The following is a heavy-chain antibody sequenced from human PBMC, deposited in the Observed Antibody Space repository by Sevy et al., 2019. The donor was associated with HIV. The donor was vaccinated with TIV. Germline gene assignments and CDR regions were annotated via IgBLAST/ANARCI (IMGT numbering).Heavy chain of an antibody. D-gene: IGHD3-16*02. Sequence: SETLSLTCAVYGGSFSGYYWSWIRQPPGKGLEWIGEINHSGSTNYNPSLKSRVTISVDTSKNQFSLKLSSVTAADTPVYYCARGRRLFMITFGGVIPFFDYWGQGTLVTVSS. J-gene: IGHJ4*02. CDR1: GGSFSGYY. CDR2: INHSGST. V-gene: IGHV4-34*01. CDR3: ARGRRLFMITFGGVIPFFDY.